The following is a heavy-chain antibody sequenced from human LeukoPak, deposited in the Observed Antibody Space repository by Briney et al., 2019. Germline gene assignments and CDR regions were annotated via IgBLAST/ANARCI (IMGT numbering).Heavy chain of an antibody. CDR1: GYTFTSYD. D-gene: IGHD2-21*01. J-gene: IGHJ4*02. Sequence: ASVKVSCKASGYTFTSYDINWVRQATGQGLEWMGWMNPNSGNTGYAQKFQGRVTMTRNTSISTAYMELSSLRSEDTAVYYCARGHIVVVMYDYWGQGTLVTVSS. V-gene: IGHV1-8*01. CDR2: MNPNSGNT. CDR3: ARGHIVVVMYDY.